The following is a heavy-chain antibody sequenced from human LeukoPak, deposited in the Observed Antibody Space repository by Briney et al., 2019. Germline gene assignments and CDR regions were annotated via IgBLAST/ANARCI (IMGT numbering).Heavy chain of an antibody. Sequence: GGSLRLSCAVSGFTVSSIYMSWVRQAPRKGLEWVSFIYSDGNTYYGDSVKGRFTLSRDSSRNTLYLQMNSLTVDDTAVYYCAGDTHSSSWCDHWGQGTLVTVSS. D-gene: IGHD6-19*01. J-gene: IGHJ5*02. CDR2: IYSDGNT. CDR1: GFTVSSIY. V-gene: IGHV3-53*01. CDR3: AGDTHSSSWCDH.